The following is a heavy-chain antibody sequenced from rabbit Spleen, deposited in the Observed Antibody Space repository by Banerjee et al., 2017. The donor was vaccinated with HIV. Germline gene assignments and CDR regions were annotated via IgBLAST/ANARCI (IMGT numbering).Heavy chain of an antibody. CDR1: GFSFSNNYV. Sequence: QEQLEESGGDLVKPGASLTLTCTASGFSFSNNYVMCWVRQAPGKGLEWIACIDVIKSGSTYYASWAKGRFTISKTSSTTVTLQMTSLTAADTATYFCARDSAGREDFNLWGQGTLVTVS. D-gene: IGHD4-2*01. CDR3: ARDSAGREDFNL. CDR2: IDVIKSGST. J-gene: IGHJ4*01. V-gene: IGHV1S45*01.